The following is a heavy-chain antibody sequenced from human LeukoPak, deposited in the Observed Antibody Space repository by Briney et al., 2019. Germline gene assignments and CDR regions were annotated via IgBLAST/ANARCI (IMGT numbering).Heavy chain of an antibody. CDR3: ARGHWSGSTCYPFDY. J-gene: IGHJ4*02. Sequence: ASVKVSCKASGYTLTSYDINWVRQAAGQGLEWMGWMNPSNGNTDYAQKFQGRVAMTRDTSISTAYMELSSLKSDDTAVYFCARGHWSGSTCYPFDYWGQGTLVTVSS. D-gene: IGHD2-2*01. CDR2: MNPSNGNT. V-gene: IGHV1-8*01. CDR1: GYTLTSYD.